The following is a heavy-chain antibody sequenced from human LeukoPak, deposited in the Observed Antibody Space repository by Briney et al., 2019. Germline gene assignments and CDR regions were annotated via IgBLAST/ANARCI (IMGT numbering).Heavy chain of an antibody. CDR1: GFTVSDNY. CDR2: IYSAGAT. CDR3: ARDKYGDYVIDY. V-gene: IGHV3-66*01. Sequence: GSLRLSCAASGFTVSDNYMTWVRQAPGKGLEWVSSIYSAGATHYAESVKGRFTISRDNAKNSLYLQMNSLRAEDTAVYYCARDKYGDYVIDYWGQGTLVTVSS. D-gene: IGHD4-17*01. J-gene: IGHJ4*02.